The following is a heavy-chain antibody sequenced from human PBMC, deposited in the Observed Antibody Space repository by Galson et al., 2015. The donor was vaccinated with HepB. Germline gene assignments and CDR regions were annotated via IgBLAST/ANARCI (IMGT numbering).Heavy chain of an antibody. D-gene: IGHD6-19*01. V-gene: IGHV2-70*01. CDR3: ARSNVTFGSSGWYSENDF. J-gene: IGHJ4*02. CDR2: IDWDDNE. CDR1: GFSLTSTGMS. Sequence: PALVKPTQTLTLTCTFSGFSLTSTGMSVSWIRQPPGKALEWLALIDWDDNEYYSTSLRTRLTISKDTSKNHVVLSMTNMDPVDTATYYCARSNVTFGSSGWYSENDFWGQGALVTVSP.